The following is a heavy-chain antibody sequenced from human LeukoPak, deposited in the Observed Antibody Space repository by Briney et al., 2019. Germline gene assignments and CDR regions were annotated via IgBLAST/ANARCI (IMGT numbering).Heavy chain of an antibody. V-gene: IGHV4-59*01. D-gene: IGHD2-21*02. CDR2: IYYSGST. Sequence: SETLSLTCTVSGGSISSYYWSWIRQPPGKGLEWIGYIYYSGSTNYNPSLKSRVTISVDTSKNQFSLKLSSVTAADTAVYYCARAATAVDTPIDYWGQGTLVTVSS. CDR3: ARAATAVDTPIDY. J-gene: IGHJ4*02. CDR1: GGSISSYY.